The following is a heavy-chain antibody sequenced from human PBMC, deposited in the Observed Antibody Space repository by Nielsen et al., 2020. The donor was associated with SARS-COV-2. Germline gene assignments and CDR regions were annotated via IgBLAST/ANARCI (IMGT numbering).Heavy chain of an antibody. CDR1: GFTFSSYG. D-gene: IGHD1-26*01. CDR3: AKELTLSGSYGGIDY. J-gene: IGHJ4*02. V-gene: IGHV3-30*18. Sequence: GESLKISCAASGFTFSSYGMHWVRQAPGKGLEWVAVISYDGSNKYYADSVKGRFTISRDNSKNTLYLQMNSLRAEDTAVYYCAKELTLSGSYGGIDYWGQGTLVTVSS. CDR2: ISYDGSNK.